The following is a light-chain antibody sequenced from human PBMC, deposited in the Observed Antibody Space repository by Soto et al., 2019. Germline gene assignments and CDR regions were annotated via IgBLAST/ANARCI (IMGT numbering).Light chain of an antibody. V-gene: IGLV2-14*01. CDR3: TSYSSSSTFYV. CDR1: SSDIGGYYY. CDR2: QVT. Sequence: QSALTQPASVSGSPGQSITISCTGTSSDIGGYYYVSWYQHHPGKAPKLIIYQVTNRPSGVSHRFSASKSGNTASLTISGLQAEDEADYYCTSYSSSSTFYVFGTGTKVTVL. J-gene: IGLJ1*01.